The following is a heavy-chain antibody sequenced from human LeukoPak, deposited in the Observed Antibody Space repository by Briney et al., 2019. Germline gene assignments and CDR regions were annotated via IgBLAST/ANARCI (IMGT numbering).Heavy chain of an antibody. CDR1: GYTFTSYD. D-gene: IGHD4-17*01. V-gene: IGHV1-8*01. Sequence: ASVKVSCKASGYTFTSYDINWVRQATGQGLEWMGWMNPNSGNTGYAQKFQGRVTMTRNTSISTAYMELSSLRSEDTAVYYCARGGTTVTTWGTIYYYYGMDAWGQGTTVTVSS. CDR2: MNPNSGNT. J-gene: IGHJ6*02. CDR3: ARGGTTVTTWGTIYYYYGMDA.